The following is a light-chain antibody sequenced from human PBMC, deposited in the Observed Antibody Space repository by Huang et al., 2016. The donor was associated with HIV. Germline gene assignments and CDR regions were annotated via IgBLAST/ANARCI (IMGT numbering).Light chain of an antibody. CDR3: MQALQTPV. V-gene: IGKV2-28*01. J-gene: IGKJ3*01. CDR1: QSLLHSNGYNY. Sequence: EIVMTQSPLSLPVTPGEPASISCRSSQSLLHSNGYNYLDWYLQKPRQSPQLLIYLGSIRDAGVPDRVSGSGSGTDFTLKISRVEAEDVGIYYCMQALQTPVFGPGTRVDIK. CDR2: LGS.